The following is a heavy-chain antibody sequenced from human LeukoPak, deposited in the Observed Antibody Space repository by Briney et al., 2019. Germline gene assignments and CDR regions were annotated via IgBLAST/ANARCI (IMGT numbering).Heavy chain of an antibody. J-gene: IGHJ6*02. CDR3: ARDRGGFGDDSYYYGMDV. CDR1: GFTFSSYG. CDR2: IWYDGSNK. V-gene: IGHV3-33*01. D-gene: IGHD3-10*01. Sequence: GGSLRLSCAASGFTFSSYGMHRVRQAPGKGLEWVAVIWYDGSNKYYADSVKGRFTISRDNSKNTLYLQMNSLRAEGTAVYYCARDRGGFGDDSYYYGMDVWGQGTTVTVSS.